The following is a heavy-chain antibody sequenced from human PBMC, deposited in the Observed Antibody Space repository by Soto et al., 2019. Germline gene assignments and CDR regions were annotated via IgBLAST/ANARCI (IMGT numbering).Heavy chain of an antibody. V-gene: IGHV1-69*01. Sequence: QVQLVQSGAEVKKPGSSVNVSCKASGGTFSSYAISWVRQAPGQGLEWMGGIIPIFGTANYAQKFPGRVTITADESTSTAYMELSTLRSEDTAVYYCARYGSGFRSYYYYYWGQRTPVTVST. CDR1: GGTFSSYA. J-gene: IGHJ4*02. D-gene: IGHD3-10*01. CDR2: IIPIFGTA. CDR3: ARYGSGFRSYYYYY.